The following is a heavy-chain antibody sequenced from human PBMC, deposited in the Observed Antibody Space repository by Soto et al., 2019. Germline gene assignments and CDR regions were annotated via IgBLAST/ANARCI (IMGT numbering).Heavy chain of an antibody. J-gene: IGHJ4*02. CDR3: SRGILV. D-gene: IGHD5-18*01. V-gene: IGHV4-31*01. CDR1: GGSINSGGYC. CDR2: ISYGGST. Sequence: QVQLQESGPGLVKPSQTLSLTCTVSGGSINSGGYCWSWIRQHPGKGLDWIGCISYGGSTSYNPSLKSPVTISVDTAKNQFSLKLTSVTAADTAVYYGSRGILVWGQGALITVSS.